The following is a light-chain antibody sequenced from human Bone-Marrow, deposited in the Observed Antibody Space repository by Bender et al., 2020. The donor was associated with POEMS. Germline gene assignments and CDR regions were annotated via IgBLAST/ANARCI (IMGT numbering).Light chain of an antibody. V-gene: IGLV2-23*03. Sequence: QSALTQPASVSGSPGQSLTISCTGTSSDVGSYKFVSWYQVHPGKAPKLIIYEGSKRPSGVSDRFSGSKSGNSASLTISGLQTEDEADYYCCSYAGSSTFEIFGGGTKLTVL. J-gene: IGLJ2*01. CDR3: CSYAGSSTFEI. CDR1: SSDVGSYKF. CDR2: EGS.